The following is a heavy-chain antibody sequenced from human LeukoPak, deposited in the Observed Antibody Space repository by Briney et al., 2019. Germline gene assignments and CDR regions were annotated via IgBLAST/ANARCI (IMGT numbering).Heavy chain of an antibody. CDR3: ARAHLWGVSSGYYLNY. CDR2: ISAYNGNT. J-gene: IGHJ4*02. CDR1: GYTFTGYY. Sequence: AASVKVSCKASGYTFTGYYMHWVRQAPGQGLEWMGWISAYNGNTNYAQKLQGRVTMTTDASTSTAYMELRSLRSDDTAVYYCARAHLWGVSSGYYLNYWGQGTLVTVSS. V-gene: IGHV1-18*04. D-gene: IGHD3-22*01.